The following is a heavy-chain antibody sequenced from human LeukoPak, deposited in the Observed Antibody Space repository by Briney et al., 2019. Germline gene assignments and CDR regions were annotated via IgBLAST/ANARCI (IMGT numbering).Heavy chain of an antibody. V-gene: IGHV4-61*01. Sequence: SETLSLTCTVSGGSISSSSYYWSWIRQPPGKGLEWIGFIFYSGTTNYNPSLKSRVTISVDTSKNQFSLKLSSVTAADTAVYYCARFSITMVRGVIKAFDYWGQGTLVTVSS. J-gene: IGHJ4*02. D-gene: IGHD3-10*01. CDR2: IFYSGTT. CDR1: GGSISSSSYY. CDR3: ARFSITMVRGVIKAFDY.